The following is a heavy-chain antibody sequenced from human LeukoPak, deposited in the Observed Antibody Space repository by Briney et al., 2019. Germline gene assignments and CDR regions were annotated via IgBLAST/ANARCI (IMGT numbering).Heavy chain of an antibody. Sequence: SETLSLTCDVSGGSVTSTNWWTWFRQPPGKGLEWIGEVHLDGRTNYNPSLKSRLVMSADLPENHISLRLTSVTAADTAVYYCARARYVSAWYAFDIWGQGTMVTVSS. CDR3: ARARYVSAWYAFDI. CDR1: GGSVTSTNW. V-gene: IGHV4-4*02. D-gene: IGHD6-19*01. CDR2: VHLDGRT. J-gene: IGHJ3*02.